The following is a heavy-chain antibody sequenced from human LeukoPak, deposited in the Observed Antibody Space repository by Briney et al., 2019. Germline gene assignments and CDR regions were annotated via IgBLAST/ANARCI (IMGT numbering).Heavy chain of an antibody. CDR1: GFTFGSYE. J-gene: IGHJ4*02. D-gene: IGHD6-13*01. CDR3: ARSVYDLRGQRLVPGLDY. V-gene: IGHV3-48*03. CDR2: IGTIISTT. Sequence: PGGSLRLSCAASGFTFGSYEMNWVRQAPGKGLEWVAYIGTIISTTYYADSVKGRFTVSRDDAKSSLYLQMSSLRAEDTAIYYCARSVYDLRGQRLVPGLDYWGQGILVTVSS.